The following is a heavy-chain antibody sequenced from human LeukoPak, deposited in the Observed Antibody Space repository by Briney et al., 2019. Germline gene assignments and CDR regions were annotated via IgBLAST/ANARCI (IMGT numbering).Heavy chain of an antibody. CDR2: IYTSGST. V-gene: IGHV4-61*02. CDR1: GGSISSGSYY. J-gene: IGHJ4*02. D-gene: IGHD6-19*01. Sequence: SEALSLTCTVSGGSISSGSYYWSWIRQPAGKGLEWIGRIYTSGSTNYNPSLKSRVTISVDTSKNQFSLKLSSVTAADTAVYYCARGQGRDSSGWGTFDYWGQGTLVTVSS. CDR3: ARGQGRDSSGWGTFDY.